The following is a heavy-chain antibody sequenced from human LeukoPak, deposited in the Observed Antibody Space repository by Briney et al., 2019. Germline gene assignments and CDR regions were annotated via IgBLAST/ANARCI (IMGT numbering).Heavy chain of an antibody. V-gene: IGHV1-18*01. D-gene: IGHD3-22*01. CDR2: ISAYNGNT. CDR1: GYTFTSYD. CDR3: ARDTIDSSGYYWSYDY. Sequence: ASVKVSCKASGYTFTSYDINWVRQAPGQGLEWMGWISAYNGNTNYAQKLQGRVTMTTDTSTSTAYMELRSLRSDDTAVYYCARDTIDSSGYYWSYDYWGQGTLVTVSS. J-gene: IGHJ4*02.